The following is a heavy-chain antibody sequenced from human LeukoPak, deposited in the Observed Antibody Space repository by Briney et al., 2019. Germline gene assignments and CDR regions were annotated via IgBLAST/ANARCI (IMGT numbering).Heavy chain of an antibody. CDR1: GGSFSGYY. CDR2: IYYSGST. V-gene: IGHV4-34*01. J-gene: IGHJ4*02. Sequence: SETLSLTCAVYGGSFSGYYWSWIRQPPGKGLEWIGSIYYSGSTYYNPSLKSRVTISVDTSKNQFSLKLSSVTAADTAVYYCAREYMTTVTTAFDYWGQGTLVTVSS. D-gene: IGHD4-11*01. CDR3: AREYMTTVTTAFDY.